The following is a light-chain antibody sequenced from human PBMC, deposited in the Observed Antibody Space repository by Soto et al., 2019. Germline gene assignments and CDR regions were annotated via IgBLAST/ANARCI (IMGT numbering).Light chain of an antibody. CDR3: QQYNSYSEA. CDR2: DAS. CDR1: QSISTS. J-gene: IGKJ1*01. Sequence: DIQMTQSPSTLSASVGDRVTITCRASQSISTSLAWYQQKPGKAPKFLIYDASSLESGVPSRFSGSGSGTEFTLTISSLQPDDFASYYCQQYNSYSEAFGQGTKVELK. V-gene: IGKV1-5*01.